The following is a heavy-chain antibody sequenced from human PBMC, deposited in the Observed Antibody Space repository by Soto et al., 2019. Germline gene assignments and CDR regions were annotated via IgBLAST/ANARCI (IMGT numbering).Heavy chain of an antibody. CDR2: IYHSGST. CDR3: ARGPPVAGPVWYY. V-gene: IGHV4-4*02. J-gene: IGHJ4*02. D-gene: IGHD6-19*01. CDR1: SGSISSSNW. Sequence: QVQLQESGPGLVKPSGTLSLTCAVSSGSISSSNWWSWVRQPPGKGLEWIGEIYHSGSTTYNPSLKSRVTISVDKSTNQFSLKLSSVTAADTAVYYCARGPPVAGPVWYYWGQGTLVTVSS.